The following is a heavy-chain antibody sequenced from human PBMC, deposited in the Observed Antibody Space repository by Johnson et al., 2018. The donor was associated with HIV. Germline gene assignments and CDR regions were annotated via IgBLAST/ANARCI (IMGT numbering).Heavy chain of an antibody. Sequence: VQLVESGGGLVQPGGSLRLSCAASGFTFRSYDMHWVRQVTGKGLEWVSAIGTISDTFYPDSVKGRFTISRDNAKNSLYLQMNSLTAGDTAVYYCARTRSVSFPHSEPFETWGQGTMVTVS. D-gene: IGHD1-26*01. CDR2: IGTISDT. CDR3: ARTRSVSFPHSEPFET. J-gene: IGHJ3*02. CDR1: GFTFRSYD. V-gene: IGHV3-13*01.